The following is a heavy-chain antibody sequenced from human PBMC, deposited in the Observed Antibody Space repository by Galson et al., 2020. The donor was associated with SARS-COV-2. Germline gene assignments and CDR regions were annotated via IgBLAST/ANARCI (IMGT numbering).Heavy chain of an antibody. Sequence: ASVKVSCKASGYTFTSYYMHWVRQAPGQGLEWMGIINPSGGSTSYAQKFQGRVTMTRDTSTSTVYMELSSLRSEDTAVYYCARDPGEPGGTIFGVVNYYYYMDVWGKGTTVTVSS. CDR1: GYTFTSYY. D-gene: IGHD3-3*01. J-gene: IGHJ6*03. CDR2: INPSGGST. V-gene: IGHV1-46*01. CDR3: ARDPGEPGGTIFGVVNYYYYMDV.